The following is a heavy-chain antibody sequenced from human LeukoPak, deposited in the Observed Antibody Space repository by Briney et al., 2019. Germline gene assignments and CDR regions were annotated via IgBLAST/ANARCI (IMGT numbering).Heavy chain of an antibody. D-gene: IGHD1-1*01. CDR3: VKKGQADDDGKPD. CDR1: GFTVSSNY. J-gene: IGHJ1*01. Sequence: GGSLRLSCAASGFTVSSNYMSWVRQAPGKGLVWVSRINSDGIITTYADSVKGRFTISRDNAKNTLYLQMNNLRADDTAVYYCVKKGQADDDGKPDWGQGTLVTVSS. V-gene: IGHV3-74*01. CDR2: INSDGIIT.